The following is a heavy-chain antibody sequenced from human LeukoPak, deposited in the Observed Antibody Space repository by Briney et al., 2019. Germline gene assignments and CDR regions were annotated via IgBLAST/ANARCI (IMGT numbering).Heavy chain of an antibody. V-gene: IGHV3-23*01. CDR2: ISGGGSDI. CDR3: AKVGGSGYYYPFDY. CDR1: GFTFSNSA. J-gene: IGHJ4*02. Sequence: PGGSLRLSCAASGFTFSNSAMSWVRQAPGKGLEWVSAISGGGSDIYYADSVRGRFTISRDNSKNTLYLQMNSLRAEDTAVYYCAKVGGSGYYYPFDYWGQGTLVTVSS. D-gene: IGHD3-22*01.